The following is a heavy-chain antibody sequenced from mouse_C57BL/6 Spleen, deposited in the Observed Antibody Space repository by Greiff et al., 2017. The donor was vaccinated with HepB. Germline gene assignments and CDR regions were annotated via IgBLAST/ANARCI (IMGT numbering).Heavy chain of an antibody. CDR1: GYTFTDYY. CDR3: ANWGPVAY. J-gene: IGHJ3*01. Sequence: EVKLQQSGPELVKPGASVKISCKASGYTFTDYYMNWVKQSHGKSLEWIGDINPNNGGTSYNQKFKGKATLTVDKSSSTAYMELRSLTSEDSAVYYCANWGPVAYGGQGTLVTVSA. D-gene: IGHD4-1*01. CDR2: INPNNGGT. V-gene: IGHV1-26*01.